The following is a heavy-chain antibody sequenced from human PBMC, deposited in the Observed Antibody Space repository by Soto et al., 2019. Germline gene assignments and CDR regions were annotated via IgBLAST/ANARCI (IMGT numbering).Heavy chain of an antibody. V-gene: IGHV1-18*01. D-gene: IGHD6-19*01. CDR3: ARDSPNSGLLGGNY. CDR2: ISAFNGDT. CDR1: GYSFQRYG. Sequence: QVQLVQSGAEVKRPGASVKVSCKASGYSFQRYGISWVRQAPGQGLEWVGWISAFNGDTKYAQRLQDRVSMTTDTSTDTAHMELRSLRSDDTAIYYCARDSPNSGLLGGNYWGQGTLVTVSS. J-gene: IGHJ4*02.